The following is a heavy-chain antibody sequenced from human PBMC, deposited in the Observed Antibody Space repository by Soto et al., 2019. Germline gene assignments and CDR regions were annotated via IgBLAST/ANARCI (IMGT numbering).Heavy chain of an antibody. J-gene: IGHJ5*02. V-gene: IGHV4-31*03. CDR2: IYYSGST. CDR1: GGSIRSGGYY. CDR3: ARVGGFSAAGRAYNWFDP. Sequence: QVQLQESGPGLVKPSQTLSLTCTVSGGSIRSGGYYWSWIRQHPGKGLEWIGYIYYSGSTYYNPSLSSRVTISGDTSKNQFSLKLSSVTAADTAVYYCARVGGFSAAGRAYNWFDPWGRGTLVTVSS. D-gene: IGHD6-13*01.